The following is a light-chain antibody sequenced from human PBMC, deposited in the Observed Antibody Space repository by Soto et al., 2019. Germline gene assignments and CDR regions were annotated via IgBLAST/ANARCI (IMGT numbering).Light chain of an antibody. CDR3: QQYGSSPGFT. CDR1: PSVSSSY. V-gene: IGKV3-20*01. CDR2: GAS. Sequence: EIVLTQSPGTLSLSPGERATLACRASPSVSSSYFAWYQQKPGQAPRLLIYGASSSATGIPDKFSGSGSGTDFTLTISRLEPEDFAVYYCQQYGSSPGFTFGPGTKVDIK. J-gene: IGKJ3*01.